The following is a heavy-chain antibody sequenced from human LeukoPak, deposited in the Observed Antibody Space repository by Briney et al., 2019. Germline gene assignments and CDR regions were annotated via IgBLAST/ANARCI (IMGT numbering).Heavy chain of an antibody. V-gene: IGHV3-7*01. CDR2: IKQDGTEK. CDR3: ARAPGYRSFLDY. D-gene: IGHD6-13*01. J-gene: IGHJ4*02. Sequence: GGSLRLSCAASGFTFTTYWMSWVRQAPGKGLEWVANIKQDGTEKYYVDSVKGRFTISRDNAKNSLYLQMNSLRAEDTAVYYCARAPGYRSFLDYWGQGTLVIVSS. CDR1: GFTFTTYW.